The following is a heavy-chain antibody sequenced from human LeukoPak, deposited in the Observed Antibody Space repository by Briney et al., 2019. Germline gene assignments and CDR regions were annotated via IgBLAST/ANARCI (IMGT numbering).Heavy chain of an antibody. CDR2: IRPDASDT. CDR1: GFTFRNNW. CDR3: TSISLGANEDY. D-gene: IGHD1-26*01. Sequence: GGSLRLSCAASGFTFRNNWMNWIRQTPGRGLEWVANIRPDASDTGYVDSVKGRFTISRDNAKNLLYLQMNSLRVDDTAVYYCTSISLGANEDYWGQGTRVTVSS. V-gene: IGHV3-7*03. J-gene: IGHJ4*02.